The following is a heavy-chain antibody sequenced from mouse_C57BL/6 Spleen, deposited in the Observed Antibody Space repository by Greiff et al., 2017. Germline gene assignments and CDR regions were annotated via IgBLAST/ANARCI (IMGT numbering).Heavy chain of an antibody. D-gene: IGHD1-1*01. Sequence: EVQLQQSGPELVKPGASVKIPCKASGYTFTDYNMDWVKQSHGKSLEWIGDINPNNGGTIYNQKFKGKATLTVEKSSSTASMELRSLTSEDTAVYYCARFHYGSSSLDYWGQGTTLTVSS. CDR2: INPNNGGT. CDR1: GYTFTDYN. CDR3: ARFHYGSSSLDY. J-gene: IGHJ2*01. V-gene: IGHV1-18*01.